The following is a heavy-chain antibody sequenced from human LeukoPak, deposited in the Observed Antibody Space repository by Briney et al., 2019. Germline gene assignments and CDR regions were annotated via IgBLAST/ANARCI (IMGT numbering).Heavy chain of an antibody. D-gene: IGHD5/OR15-5a*01. Sequence: ASVKVSCKASGYTFTSYDINWVRQATGQGLEWMGWMNPNSGNTGYAQKFQGRVTITRNTSISTAYMELSSLRSEDTAVYYCARVYRPETYYYYMDVWGKGTTVTVSS. CDR2: MNPNSGNT. CDR1: GYTFTSYD. V-gene: IGHV1-8*03. CDR3: ARVYRPETYYYYMDV. J-gene: IGHJ6*03.